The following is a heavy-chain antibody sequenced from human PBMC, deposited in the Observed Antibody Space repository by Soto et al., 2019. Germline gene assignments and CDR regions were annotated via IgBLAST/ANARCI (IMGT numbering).Heavy chain of an antibody. Sequence: QLQLQESGPELVKPSETLSLTCTVSGGSISSSSYYWGWIRQPPGKGLEWIGSIFFSGSTYYNPSLKSPVTISVDTSKKQFSLKLSSVTAADTAVYYCARHLTYCSAGSCYSDFPYYGMDVWGQGTTVTVSS. CDR2: IFFSGST. V-gene: IGHV4-39*01. D-gene: IGHD2-15*01. CDR1: GGSISSSSYY. CDR3: ARHLTYCSAGSCYSDFPYYGMDV. J-gene: IGHJ6*02.